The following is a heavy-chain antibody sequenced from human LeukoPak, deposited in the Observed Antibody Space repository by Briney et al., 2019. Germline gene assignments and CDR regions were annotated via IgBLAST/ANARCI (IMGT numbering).Heavy chain of an antibody. Sequence: MASETLSLTCTVSGGSISSYYWSWIRQPAGKGLEWIGRIYSSGSTNYNPSLKSRVTISVDTSKNQFSLKLSSVTAADTAAYYCARVGTGNFDYWGQGTLVTVSS. CDR1: GGSISSYY. D-gene: IGHD3/OR15-3a*01. J-gene: IGHJ4*02. CDR3: ARVGTGNFDY. V-gene: IGHV4-4*07. CDR2: IYSSGST.